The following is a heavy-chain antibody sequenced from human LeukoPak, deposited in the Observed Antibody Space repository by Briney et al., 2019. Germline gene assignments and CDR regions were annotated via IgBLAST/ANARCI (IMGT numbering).Heavy chain of an antibody. J-gene: IGHJ6*02. V-gene: IGHV3-66*01. CDR2: MYSGGST. CDR1: GFTVSSNY. CDR3: ARDRTWDIVVVPGSLYYGMDV. D-gene: IGHD2-2*01. Sequence: GGSLRLSCAASGFTVSSNYMSWVRQAPGKGLEWVSVMYSGGSTYYADSVKGRFTISRDNSKNTLYLQMNSLRAEDTAVYYCARDRTWDIVVVPGSLYYGMDVWGQGTTVTVSS.